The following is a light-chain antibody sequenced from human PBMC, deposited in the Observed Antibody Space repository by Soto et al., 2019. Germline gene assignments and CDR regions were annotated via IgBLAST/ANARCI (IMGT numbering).Light chain of an antibody. CDR3: QQYGDSPFT. V-gene: IGKV3-20*01. Sequence: EIVLTQSPGTLSLSPGERATLSCRVSQNVVINNLAWFQQRPGQPPRLLIHDASRRATGIPDRFIGSGSGTDFTLTISGLEPEDFAMYYCQQYGDSPFTFGPGTKVHIK. CDR2: DAS. CDR1: QNVVINN. J-gene: IGKJ3*01.